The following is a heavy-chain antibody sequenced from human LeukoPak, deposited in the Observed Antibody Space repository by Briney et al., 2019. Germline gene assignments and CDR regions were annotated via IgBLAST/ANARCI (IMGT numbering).Heavy chain of an antibody. V-gene: IGHV3-23*01. CDR1: GFAFNSYA. CDR3: ANTPELYSDFWSGYYSLEPLHPDY. J-gene: IGHJ4*02. CDR2: ISDSGGNR. D-gene: IGHD3-3*01. Sequence: HPGGSLRLSCAASGFAFNSYAMSWVREAPWERLQWVSGISDSGGNRYYADSVRGRFTISRDNSKNTLYLPMNSLRAEHTAVYYCANTPELYSDFWSGYYSLEPLHPDYWGQGTLVTVSS.